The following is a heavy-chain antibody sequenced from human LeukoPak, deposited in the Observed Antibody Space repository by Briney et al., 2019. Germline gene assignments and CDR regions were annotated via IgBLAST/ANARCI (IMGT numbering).Heavy chain of an antibody. D-gene: IGHD6-13*01. Sequence: PGGTLSLSCAVSGCTLTSCNRCWWGRPPRGGGVEWIGVNYNSGGTNYTQSLKGRVTMSVDNSKNQFSLELSTVTAADTAVYYCAIAFMYRSSWYGWKSYWYIDVWGRGTSVTVSS. J-gene: IGHJ2*01. CDR3: AIAFMYRSSWYGWKSYWYIDV. CDR1: GCTLTSCNR. V-gene: IGHV4-4*02. CDR2: NYNSGGT.